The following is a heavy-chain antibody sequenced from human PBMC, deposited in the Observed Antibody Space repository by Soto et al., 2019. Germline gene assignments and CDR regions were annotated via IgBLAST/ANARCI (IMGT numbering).Heavy chain of an antibody. CDR2: IKQDGSEK. Sequence: GGSLRLSCAASGFTFSSYWMSWVRQAPGKGLEWVANIKQDGSEKYYGDSVKGRFTISRDNAKNSLFLQMNSLRAEDTAVYYCARVFGGLTIFGVGIDRYYYMDVWGKGTTVTVSS. D-gene: IGHD3-3*01. V-gene: IGHV3-7*01. CDR1: GFTFSSYW. J-gene: IGHJ6*03. CDR3: ARVFGGLTIFGVGIDRYYYMDV.